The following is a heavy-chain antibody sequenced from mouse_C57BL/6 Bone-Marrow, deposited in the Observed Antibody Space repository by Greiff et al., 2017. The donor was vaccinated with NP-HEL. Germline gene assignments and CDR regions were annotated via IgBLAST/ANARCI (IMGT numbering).Heavy chain of an antibody. V-gene: IGHV1-82*01. J-gene: IGHJ2*01. Sequence: QVQLKESGPELVKPGASVKISCKASGYAFSSSWMNWVKQRPGKGLEWIGRIYPGVGDTNYNGKFLGKATLTADKSSSTADMQLSSLTAEDFAVYYCARDYGSCFDYWGQGTTLTGSS. CDR1: GYAFSSSW. CDR3: ARDYGSCFDY. CDR2: IYPGVGDT. D-gene: IGHD1-1*01.